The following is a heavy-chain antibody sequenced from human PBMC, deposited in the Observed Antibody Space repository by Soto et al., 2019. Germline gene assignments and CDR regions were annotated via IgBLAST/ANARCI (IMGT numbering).Heavy chain of an antibody. CDR2: ISYDGTNK. Sequence: QLQLVEAGGGVVQPGRSLRLSCAASGFTFSSYGIHWVRQAPGKGLEWVAVISYDGTNKWYADSVRGRFTISRDNTKNTLFLQKNSLRAEDTAVYYCAKDGEHIAVAAITGNRVFHIWGQGTVVTDSS. CDR3: AKDGEHIAVAAITGNRVFHI. J-gene: IGHJ3*02. V-gene: IGHV3-30*18. CDR1: GFTFSSYG. D-gene: IGHD6-19*01.